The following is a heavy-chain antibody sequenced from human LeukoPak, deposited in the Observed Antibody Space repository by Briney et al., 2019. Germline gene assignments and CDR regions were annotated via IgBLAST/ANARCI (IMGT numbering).Heavy chain of an antibody. Sequence: ASVKVSCKASGYTFTRYYMHWVRQAPGQGLEWMGIINPSGGSTSYAQKFQGRVTMTRDMSTSTVYMELSSLRSEDTAVYYCARRMPRYGSGSYDAFDIWGQGTMVTVSS. V-gene: IGHV1-46*01. CDR3: ARRMPRYGSGSYDAFDI. J-gene: IGHJ3*02. CDR1: GYTFTRYY. CDR2: INPSGGST. D-gene: IGHD3-10*01.